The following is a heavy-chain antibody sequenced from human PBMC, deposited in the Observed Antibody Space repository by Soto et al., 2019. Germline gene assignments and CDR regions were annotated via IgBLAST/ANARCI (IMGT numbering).Heavy chain of an antibody. CDR3: AGATAGDYYYYYKFDV. CDR1: GDICSRYS. V-gene: IGHV1-69*06. J-gene: IGHJ6*02. Sequence: SVKVSCKAFGDICSRYSFSFVRQAPGQGLEWMGWVIPPFGTANYGQKFQGRVTITADKSTSTAFMDIRGLRSDDTAVYYCAGATAGDYYYYYKFDVWGQGTAVTVSS. D-gene: IGHD2-21*02. CDR2: VIPPFGTA.